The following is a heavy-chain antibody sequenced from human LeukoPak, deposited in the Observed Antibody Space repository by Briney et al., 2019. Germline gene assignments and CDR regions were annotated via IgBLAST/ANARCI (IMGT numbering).Heavy chain of an antibody. D-gene: IGHD6-13*01. V-gene: IGHV4-30-2*01. CDR3: ARDRVMGPLAATTTYYFDN. CDR2: AYQSGST. CDR1: GGSISSGGYY. Sequence: SQTLSLTCTVSGGSISSGGYYWSWIRQPPGKGLEWIGNAYQSGSTYRNPSLKSRVTISLDRSKNQFSLNLSSVTAADTAMYYCARDRVMGPLAATTTYYFDNWGQGTLVTVSS. J-gene: IGHJ4*02.